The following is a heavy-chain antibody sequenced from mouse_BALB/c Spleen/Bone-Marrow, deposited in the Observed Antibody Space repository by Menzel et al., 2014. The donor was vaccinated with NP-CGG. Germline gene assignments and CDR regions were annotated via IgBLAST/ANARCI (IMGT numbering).Heavy chain of an antibody. CDR2: IRNKANGYTT. Sequence: EVMLVESGGGLVQPGGSLRLSCATSGFTFTDYYMSWVRQPPGKALEWLGFIRNKANGYTTEYSASVKGRFTISGDNSQSILYLQMNTLRAEDSATYYCARDRRYDLAWFAYWGQGTLVTVSA. D-gene: IGHD2-14*01. V-gene: IGHV7-3*02. CDR1: GFTFTDYY. J-gene: IGHJ3*01. CDR3: ARDRRYDLAWFAY.